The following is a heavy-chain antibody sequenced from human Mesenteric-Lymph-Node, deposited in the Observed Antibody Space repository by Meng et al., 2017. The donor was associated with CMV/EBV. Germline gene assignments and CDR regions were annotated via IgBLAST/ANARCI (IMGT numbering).Heavy chain of an antibody. CDR2: ISSSSSYI. Sequence: GGSLRLSCAASGFTFSSYWMSWVRQAPGKGLEWVSSISSSSSYIYYADSVKGRFTISRDNAKNSLYLQMNSLRAEDTAVYYCARGSSGSYSSGDYWGQGTLVTVSS. D-gene: IGHD1-26*01. CDR3: ARGSSGSYSSGDY. J-gene: IGHJ4*02. CDR1: GFTFSSYW. V-gene: IGHV3-21*01.